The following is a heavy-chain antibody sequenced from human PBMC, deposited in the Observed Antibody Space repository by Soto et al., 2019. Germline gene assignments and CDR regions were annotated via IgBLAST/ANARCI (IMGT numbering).Heavy chain of an antibody. CDR3: ARGRIAVAGHYSFDL. V-gene: IGHV3-53*01. D-gene: IGHD6-19*01. J-gene: IGHJ4*02. CDR1: GFTVSSNY. CDR2: IYTGGYT. Sequence: EVQLVESGGGLIQPGGSLRLSCTASGFTVSSNYMSWVRQAPGQGLEWVSVIYTGGYTYYADSVKGRFTISRDNSKNTLSLHMNSLRAEDTAVYFCARGRIAVAGHYSFDLWGQGTLVTVSS.